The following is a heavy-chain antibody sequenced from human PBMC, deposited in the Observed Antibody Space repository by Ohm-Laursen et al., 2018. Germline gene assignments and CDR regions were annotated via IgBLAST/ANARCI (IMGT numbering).Heavy chain of an antibody. CDR3: ARDRGGFFGIDC. V-gene: IGHV3-66*01. D-gene: IGHD2-15*01. CDR1: GFTVSANY. CDR2: IYSGGGT. J-gene: IGHJ4*02. Sequence: SLRLSCSASGFTVSANYMNWVRQAPGKGLEWVSVIYSGGGTYYADSMNGRFTISRDNSKNTLDLQMNSLRAEDTAIYYCARDRGGFFGIDCWGQGTLVTVSS.